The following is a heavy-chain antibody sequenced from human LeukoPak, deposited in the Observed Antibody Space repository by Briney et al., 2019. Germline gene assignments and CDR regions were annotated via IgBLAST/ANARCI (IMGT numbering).Heavy chain of an antibody. Sequence: GGSLRLSCAASGFNFSSYAMSWVRQAPGKGLEWVSVISGNGVSTYYADSVKGRFTISRDNSKNTLYLQMNSLRAEDTAVYYCARSVRGYCSGGSCNLDYWGQGTLVTVSS. CDR1: GFNFSSYA. CDR3: ARSVRGYCSGGSCNLDY. V-gene: IGHV3-23*01. J-gene: IGHJ4*02. CDR2: ISGNGVST. D-gene: IGHD2-15*01.